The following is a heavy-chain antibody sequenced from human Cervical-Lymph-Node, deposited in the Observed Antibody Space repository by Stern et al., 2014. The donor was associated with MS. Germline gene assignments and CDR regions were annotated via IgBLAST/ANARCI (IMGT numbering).Heavy chain of an antibody. V-gene: IGHV4-4*02. J-gene: IGHJ4*02. CDR1: GGSIARTNW. Sequence: QLQLQESGPGLVKPSGTLSLTCAVSGGSIARTNWWTWVRQPPGKGLEWIVEIYHSGTTNYNPSLKSRVTISIDKSNNHFSLKLDSVTAADTAVYYCARAPYFYGSGSFGWGQGILVTVSS. CDR2: IYHSGTT. D-gene: IGHD3-10*01. CDR3: ARAPYFYGSGSFG.